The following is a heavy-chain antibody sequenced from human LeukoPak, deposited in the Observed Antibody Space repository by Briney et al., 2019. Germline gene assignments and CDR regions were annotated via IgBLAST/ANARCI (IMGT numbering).Heavy chain of an antibody. J-gene: IGHJ5*02. CDR1: GGSISSYY. V-gene: IGHV4-59*01. CDR2: IYYSGST. Sequence: SETLSLTCTVSGGSISSYYWSWIRQPPGKGLEWIGYIYYSGSTNYNPSLKSRVTISVDTSQNQFSLKLSSVTAADTAVYYCVRVLPVVTASNNRFDPWGQGTLVTVSS. D-gene: IGHD2-21*02. CDR3: VRVLPVVTASNNRFDP.